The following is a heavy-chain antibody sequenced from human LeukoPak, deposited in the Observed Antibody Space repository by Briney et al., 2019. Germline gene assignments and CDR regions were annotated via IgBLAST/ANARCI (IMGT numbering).Heavy chain of an antibody. CDR2: IWYDGSNK. CDR1: GFTFSSYG. CDR3: ARGIAVAGTNWFDP. V-gene: IGHV3-33*01. D-gene: IGHD6-19*01. J-gene: IGHJ5*02. Sequence: GGSLRLSCAASGFTFSSYGMHWLRQAPGKGLEWVAVIWYDGSNKYYEDSVKGRFTISRDNSKNTLYLQMNSLRAEDTAVYYCARGIAVAGTNWFDPWGQGTLVTVSS.